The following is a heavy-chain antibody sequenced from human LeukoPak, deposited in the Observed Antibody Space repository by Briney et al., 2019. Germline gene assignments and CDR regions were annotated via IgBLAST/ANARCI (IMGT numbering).Heavy chain of an antibody. Sequence: GGSLRLSCAASGFTFSNYSMNWVRQAPGKGLEWVLSISSSSSYIYYADSVKGRFTISRDNAKNSLCLQMNSLRAEDTAVYYCARDPTRDDGEAMVRGAPYYGMDVWGKGTTVTVSS. D-gene: IGHD3-10*01. J-gene: IGHJ6*04. CDR2: ISSSSSYI. CDR1: GFTFSNYS. CDR3: ARDPTRDDGEAMVRGAPYYGMDV. V-gene: IGHV3-21*01.